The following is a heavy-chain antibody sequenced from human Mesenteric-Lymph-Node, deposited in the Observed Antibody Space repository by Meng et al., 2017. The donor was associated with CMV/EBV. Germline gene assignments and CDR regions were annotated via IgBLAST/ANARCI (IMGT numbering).Heavy chain of an antibody. Sequence: GSLRLSCTVSSGFISSYYWSWIRQPPGKGLEWIGYMFYRQSAYYNPSLKSRVTISVDTSKNQFSLKLSSVTAADTAVYYCARLGYCSGGSCPYFDYWGQGTLVTVSS. J-gene: IGHJ4*02. D-gene: IGHD2-15*01. CDR2: MFYRQSA. V-gene: IGHV4-59*12. CDR1: SGFISSYY. CDR3: ARLGYCSGGSCPYFDY.